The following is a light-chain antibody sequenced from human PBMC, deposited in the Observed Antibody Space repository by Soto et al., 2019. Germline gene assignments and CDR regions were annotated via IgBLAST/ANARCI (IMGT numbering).Light chain of an antibody. V-gene: IGLV2-14*01. CDR3: SSYTSTSTREV. CDR2: EVS. Sequence: QPVLTQPASVSGSPGQSITISCTGTSSDVGGYNFVSWYQQHPGKVPKLMMFEVSNRPSGVSNRFSGSKSGNTASLTISGLQAEDEADYYCSSYTSTSTREVFGGGTKVTVL. CDR1: SSDVGGYNF. J-gene: IGLJ2*01.